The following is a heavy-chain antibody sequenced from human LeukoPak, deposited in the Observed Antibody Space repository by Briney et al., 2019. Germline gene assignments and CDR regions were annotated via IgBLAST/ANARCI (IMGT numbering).Heavy chain of an antibody. CDR2: ISYDGSNK. CDR3: AKPLGEQWLVQD. CDR1: GFTFSSYA. Sequence: GGSLRLSCAASGFTFSSYAMHWVRQAPGKGLEWVAVISYDGSNKYYADSVKGRFTISRDNSKNTLYLQMNSLRAEDTAVYYCAKPLGEQWLVQDWGQGTLVTVSS. V-gene: IGHV3-30-3*02. D-gene: IGHD6-19*01. J-gene: IGHJ4*02.